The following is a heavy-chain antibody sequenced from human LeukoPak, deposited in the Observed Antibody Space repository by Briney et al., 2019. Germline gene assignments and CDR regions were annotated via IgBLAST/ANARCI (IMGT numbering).Heavy chain of an antibody. CDR1: GFTSSSYV. CDR2: ISGSGGST. V-gene: IGHV3-23*01. CDR3: AKVYSSGWYWVDY. J-gene: IGHJ4*02. D-gene: IGHD6-19*01. Sequence: GGSLRLSCVASGFTSSSYVMSWVRQAPGQGLEWVSSISGSGGSTFYADSVKGRFTISRDNSKNTLSLQMNSLRAEDTAVFYCAKVYSSGWYWVDYWGQGTLVTVSS.